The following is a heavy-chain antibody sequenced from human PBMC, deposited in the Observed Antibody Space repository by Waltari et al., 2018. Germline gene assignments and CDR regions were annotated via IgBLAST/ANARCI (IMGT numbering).Heavy chain of an antibody. J-gene: IGHJ4*02. Sequence: QVQLQESGPGLVKPSGTLSLTRAVSGASISINNWWSWVRQSPGKGLGWIGEGHHTGNTNYNPPLRRRVTMAVDKSKNQFSMKLTSVTGADTAVDYCARDTSTVTTDLFDSWGRGTLVSV. V-gene: IGHV4-4*02. CDR3: ARDTSTVTTDLFDS. D-gene: IGHD4-17*01. CDR2: GHHTGNT. CDR1: GASISINNW.